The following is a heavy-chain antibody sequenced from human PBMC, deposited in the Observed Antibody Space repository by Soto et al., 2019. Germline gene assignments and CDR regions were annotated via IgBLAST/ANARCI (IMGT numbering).Heavy chain of an antibody. J-gene: IGHJ3*02. D-gene: IGHD5-12*01. V-gene: IGHV1-46*03. CDR1: GYTFTSYD. CDR3: AIVATILDAFDI. CDR2: INPSGGST. Sequence: APAEVSCKASGYTFTSYDMHWVRQAPGQGLEWMGIINPSGGSTSYAQKFQGRVTMTRDTSTSTVYMELSSLRSEDTAVYYCAIVATILDAFDIWGQGTMVTVSS.